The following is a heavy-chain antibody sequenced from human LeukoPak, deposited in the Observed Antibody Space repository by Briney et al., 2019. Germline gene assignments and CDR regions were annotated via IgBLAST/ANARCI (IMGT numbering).Heavy chain of an antibody. V-gene: IGHV3-7*01. CDR2: IKQDGSEK. CDR1: GFTFSSYW. D-gene: IGHD3-3*01. CDR3: ASPPRYDFWSGYYKDY. Sequence: PGGSLRLSCAASGFTFSSYWMSWVRQAPGEGLEWVANIKQDGSEKYYVDSVKGRFTISRDNAKNSLYLQMNSLRAEDTAVYYCASPPRYDFWSGYYKDYWGQGTLVTVSS. J-gene: IGHJ4*02.